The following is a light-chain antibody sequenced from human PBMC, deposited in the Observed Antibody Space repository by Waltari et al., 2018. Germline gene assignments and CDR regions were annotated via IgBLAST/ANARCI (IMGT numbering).Light chain of an antibody. CDR1: QSVSSY. CDR2: DAS. CDR3: QQRSNWPLHT. V-gene: IGKV3-11*01. J-gene: IGKJ2*01. Sequence: EIVLTQSPATLSLSPGERATLSCRASQSVSSYLAWYQQRPGQAPRPLSYDASNRATGTPARFSGSGSGTDFTLTISTLEPEDFAVYYCQQRSNWPLHTFGQGTKLEIK.